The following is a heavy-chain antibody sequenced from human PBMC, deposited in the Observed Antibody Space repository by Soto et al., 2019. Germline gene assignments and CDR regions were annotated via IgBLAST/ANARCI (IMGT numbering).Heavy chain of an antibody. CDR3: ARRLSGGYADFDY. V-gene: IGHV1-18*01. J-gene: IGHJ4*02. D-gene: IGHD6-19*01. CDR2: ITTYNGHT. CDR1: GYTFTNYG. Sequence: QVQLVQSGAEVKKPGASVKVSCKASGYTFTNYGISWVRQAPGQGLEWVGWITTYNGHTDYAQKFQGRVTMTTDTSTNTVYMELRSLRSDDTDVYYCARRLSGGYADFDYWGQGTLVTVSS.